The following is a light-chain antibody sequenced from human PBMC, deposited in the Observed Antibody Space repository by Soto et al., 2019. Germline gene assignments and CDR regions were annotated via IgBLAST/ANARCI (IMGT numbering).Light chain of an antibody. Sequence: EIVLTQSPATLSLSPGERATLSCGASQTITSAYLAWYQLKPGLAPRLLFYDASNRATGVPDRFSGSGSGTDFTRTIGRLEPEDFAVYYCQQYDTSPLTFGGGTTVEIK. CDR1: QTITSAY. CDR2: DAS. J-gene: IGKJ4*01. CDR3: QQYDTSPLT. V-gene: IGKV3D-20*01.